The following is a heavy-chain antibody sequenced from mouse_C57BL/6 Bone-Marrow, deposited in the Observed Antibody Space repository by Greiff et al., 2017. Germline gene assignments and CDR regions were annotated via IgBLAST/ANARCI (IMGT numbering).Heavy chain of an antibody. Sequence: QVQLQQSGAELVRPGSSVKLSCKASGYTFTSYWMDWVKQRPGQGLEWIGNIYPSDSETHYNQKFKDKATLTVDKSSSTAYMQLSSLTSEDSAVYYCARSLDYDLYYFDYWGQGTTLTVSS. CDR1: GYTFTSYW. J-gene: IGHJ2*01. D-gene: IGHD2-4*01. CDR2: IYPSDSET. CDR3: ARSLDYDLYYFDY. V-gene: IGHV1-61*01.